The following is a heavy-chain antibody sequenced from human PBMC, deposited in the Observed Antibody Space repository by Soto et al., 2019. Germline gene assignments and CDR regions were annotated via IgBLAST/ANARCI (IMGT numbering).Heavy chain of an antibody. V-gene: IGHV4-59*01. Sequence: SETLSLTCTVSGGSISSYYWSWIRRPPGKGLEWIGYIYNSGSTHSNPSLQSRVTISVDTSKNQFSLKLSSVTAADTGIYYCARARITMVREVIKYNMDVWGQGTTVTVS. D-gene: IGHD3-10*01. CDR2: IYNSGST. CDR3: ARARITMVREVIKYNMDV. J-gene: IGHJ6*02. CDR1: GGSISSYY.